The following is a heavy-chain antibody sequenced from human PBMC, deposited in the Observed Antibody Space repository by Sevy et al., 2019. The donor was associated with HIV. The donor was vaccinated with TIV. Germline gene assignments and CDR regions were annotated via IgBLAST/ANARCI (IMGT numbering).Heavy chain of an antibody. V-gene: IGHV3-33*01. CDR1: GFIFSTYG. D-gene: IGHD3-10*01. J-gene: IGHJ4*02. CDR3: ARDKLPPVMITMVRGALSYYFDY. CDR2: IWYDGSYK. Sequence: GGSLRLSCTASGFIFSTYGIHWVRQAPGKGLEWVAVIWYDGSYKYYADSVKGRFTISRDNSKNTVYLQMNSLRAEDTAVCYCARDKLPPVMITMVRGALSYYFDYWGQGTLVTVSS.